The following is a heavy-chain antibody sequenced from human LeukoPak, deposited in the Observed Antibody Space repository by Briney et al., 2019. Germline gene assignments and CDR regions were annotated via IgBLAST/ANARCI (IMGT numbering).Heavy chain of an antibody. CDR3: ARDLSSYAYGFDV. J-gene: IGHJ3*01. V-gene: IGHV3-48*01. CDR2: ISGSSNTI. D-gene: IGHD2-2*01. Sequence: GGSLRLSCVASGFTFNTYKMNWVRQAPGKGLKWVSYISGSSNTIYYAESVKGRFTISRDNAKNSLYLQMSSLRADDTAVYYCARDLSSYAYGFDVWGQGTMVTVS. CDR1: GFTFNTYK.